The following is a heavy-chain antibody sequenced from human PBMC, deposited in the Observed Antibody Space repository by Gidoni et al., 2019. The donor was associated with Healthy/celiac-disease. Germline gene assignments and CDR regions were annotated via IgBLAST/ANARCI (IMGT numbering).Heavy chain of an antibody. CDR3: AGDEGGGNYFY. CDR2: ISSSGSTI. V-gene: IGHV3-48*03. J-gene: IGHJ4*02. Sequence: EVQLVESGGGLVQPGGPLSLACAASGFTFSSYQMNWVRQAPGKGLEWVSYISSSGSTIYYADSVKGRFTISRDNAKNSLYLQMNSLRAEDTAVYYCAGDEGGGNYFYWGQGTLVTVSS. CDR1: GFTFSSYQ. D-gene: IGHD2-21*02.